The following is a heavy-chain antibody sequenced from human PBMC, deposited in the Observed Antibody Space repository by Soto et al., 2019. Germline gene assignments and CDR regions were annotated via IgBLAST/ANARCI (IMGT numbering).Heavy chain of an antibody. Sequence: GESLKTSCKASGYNFISYWIGWARQMPGRDLEWVAMILPGDSDTTYTPSFQGRVSVSVDKSSTSAHLHWSGLTASDSGMYYCAPQITGSGILTGSRYRYFDFWGRGTRVTVSS. D-gene: IGHD1-20*01. J-gene: IGHJ2*01. CDR1: GYNFISYW. CDR2: ILPGDSDT. CDR3: APQITGSGILTGSRYRYFDF. V-gene: IGHV5-51*01.